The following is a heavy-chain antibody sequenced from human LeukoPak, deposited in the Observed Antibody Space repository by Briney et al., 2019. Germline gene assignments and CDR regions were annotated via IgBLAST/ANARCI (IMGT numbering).Heavy chain of an antibody. V-gene: IGHV2-70*20. CDR3: ARTHCSGGSCYFDY. Sequence: SGPTLVKPTQTLTLTCTFSGLSLSTSGMCVSWVRQPPGKALEWLALIDWDDDKYYSTSLKTRLTISKDTSKNQVVLTMTNMDPVDTDTYYCARTHCSGGSCYFDYWGQGTLVTVSS. J-gene: IGHJ4*02. CDR2: IDWDDDK. D-gene: IGHD2-15*01. CDR1: GLSLSTSGMC.